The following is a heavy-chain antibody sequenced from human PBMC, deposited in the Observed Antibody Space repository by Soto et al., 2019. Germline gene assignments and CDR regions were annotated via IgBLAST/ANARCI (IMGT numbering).Heavy chain of an antibody. Sequence: ASVKVSCKASGYTFTGYYMHWVRQAPGQGLEWMGWINPNSGGTNYAQKFQGWVTMTRDTSISTAYMELSRLRSDDTAVYYCARDGQSGSYPLHAFDIWGQGTMVTVSS. CDR3: ARDGQSGSYPLHAFDI. CDR1: GYTFTGYY. D-gene: IGHD1-26*01. CDR2: INPNSGGT. V-gene: IGHV1-2*04. J-gene: IGHJ3*02.